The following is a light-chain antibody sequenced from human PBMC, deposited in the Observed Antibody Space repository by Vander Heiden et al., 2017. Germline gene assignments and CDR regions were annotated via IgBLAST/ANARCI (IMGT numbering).Light chain of an antibody. J-gene: IGLJ3*02. CDR1: SSDVGAYDY. CDR2: DVT. CDR3: CSYAGSYTWV. V-gene: IGLV2-11*01. Sequence: LTQPRSVSGSPGQSVTISCSGTSSDVGAYDYVSWYQQHPGKAPKLLIYDVTKWPSGVPDRFSGSKSGNTSTLTISGLLTEDEADYYCCSYAGSYTWVFGGGTKVTVL.